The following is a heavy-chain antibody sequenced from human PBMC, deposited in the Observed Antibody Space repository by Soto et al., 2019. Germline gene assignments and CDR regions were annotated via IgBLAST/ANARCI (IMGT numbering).Heavy chain of an antibody. CDR2: IGSRTSDI. D-gene: IGHD3-22*01. J-gene: IGHJ3*02. CDR3: VRDYYDTSGYPNTFDM. CDR1: GFTLSRHT. V-gene: IGHV3-21*01. Sequence: GGSLRLSCAASGFTLSRHTMNWVRQSPGKGLEWVSFIGSRTSDIYYADSVKGRFTISRDNAKNSLYLDLTRLRAEDTAIYFCVRDYYDTSGYPNTFDMWGQGTMVTVSS.